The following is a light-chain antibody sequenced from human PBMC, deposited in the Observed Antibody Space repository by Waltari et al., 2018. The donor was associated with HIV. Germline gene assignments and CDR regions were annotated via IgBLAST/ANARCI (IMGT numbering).Light chain of an antibody. CDR2: EDD. CDR1: SGSIDSNY. J-gene: IGLJ3*02. CDR3: QSYENSNHWV. Sequence: NFILTQPHSVSASPGKTVTISCTRYSGSIDSNYVQWYQQLPGSAPTTVIYEDDERPSGVPYRFSCDIDSSANSASLTISGLKTEDEADYYCQSYENSNHWVFGGGTKLTVL. V-gene: IGLV6-57*04.